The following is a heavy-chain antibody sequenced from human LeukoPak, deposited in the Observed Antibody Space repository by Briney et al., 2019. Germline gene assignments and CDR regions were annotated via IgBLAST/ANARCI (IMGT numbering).Heavy chain of an antibody. V-gene: IGHV3-23*01. CDR2: ISSSGGST. CDR3: AKEECSGSSYYFDY. D-gene: IGHD2-15*01. Sequence: RTGGSLILCCAASGFTFSSYAMSWVRQAPGKVLERVSAISSSGGSTYYAASVTGRFSMSTDNSEHTMYRQTDSVRAEDTGVYYCAKEECSGSSYYFDYWGQGTLVTVSS. J-gene: IGHJ4*02. CDR1: GFTFSSYA.